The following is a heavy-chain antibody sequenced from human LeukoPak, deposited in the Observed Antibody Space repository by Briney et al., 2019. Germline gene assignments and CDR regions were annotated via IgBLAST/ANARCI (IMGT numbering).Heavy chain of an antibody. V-gene: IGHV4-61*02. D-gene: IGHD2-2*02. Sequence: PSQTLSLTCTVSGGSISSGSYYWSWIRQPAGKGLEWIGRIYTSGSTIYNPSLKSRATISVDTSKNQFSLKLSSVTAADTAVYYCARSRYQLLYDYWGQGTLVTVSS. CDR2: IYTSGST. CDR3: ARSRYQLLYDY. CDR1: GGSISSGSYY. J-gene: IGHJ4*02.